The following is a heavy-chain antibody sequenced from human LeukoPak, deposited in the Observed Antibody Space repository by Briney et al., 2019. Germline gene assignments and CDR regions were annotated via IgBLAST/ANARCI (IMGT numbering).Heavy chain of an antibody. V-gene: IGHV3-33*01. D-gene: IGHD1-7*01. CDR1: GFTFSSYG. Sequence: PRGSLRLSCAASGFTFSSYGMHWVRQAPGKGLEWVAVIWYDGSNEYYADSVKGRFTISRDNSKNTLYLQMNSLRAEDTAVYYCARDLGVTGTTGSDYWGQGTLVTVSS. CDR3: ARDLGVTGTTGSDY. J-gene: IGHJ4*02. CDR2: IWYDGSNE.